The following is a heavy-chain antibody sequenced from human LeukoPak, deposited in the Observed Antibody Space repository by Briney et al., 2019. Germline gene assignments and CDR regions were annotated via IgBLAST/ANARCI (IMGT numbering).Heavy chain of an antibody. CDR3: ARYSVDSGSYPGPYYFDY. CDR1: GGSISSYY. CDR2: LHTSGST. D-gene: IGHD1-26*01. J-gene: IGHJ4*02. Sequence: SETLSLTCTVSGGSISSYYWSWIRQPAGEGLEWIGRLHTSGSTHYNPSLKSRVTMSVDTSKNQFSLKLSSVTAADTAVYYCARYSVDSGSYPGPYYFDYWGQGTLVTVSS. V-gene: IGHV4-4*07.